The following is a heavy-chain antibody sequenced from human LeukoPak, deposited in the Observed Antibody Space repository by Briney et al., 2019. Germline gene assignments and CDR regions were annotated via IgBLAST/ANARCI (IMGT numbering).Heavy chain of an antibody. CDR3: ARASRRLRTFDY. V-gene: IGHV1-46*01. Sequence: ASVKVSCKASGYTFTSYYMHWVRQAPGQGLEWMGIISPSGGSTSYAQKFQGRVTMTRDTSTSTVYMELSSLRSEDTAVYYCARASRRLRTFDYWGQGTLVTVSS. CDR1: GYTFTSYY. CDR2: ISPSGGST. D-gene: IGHD4-17*01. J-gene: IGHJ4*02.